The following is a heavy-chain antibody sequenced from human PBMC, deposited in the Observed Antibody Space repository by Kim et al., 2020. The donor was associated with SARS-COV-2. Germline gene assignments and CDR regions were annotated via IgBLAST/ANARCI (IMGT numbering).Heavy chain of an antibody. J-gene: IGHJ5*02. Sequence: SVKVSCKASGGTFSSYAISWVRQAPGQGLEWMGRIIPILGIANYAQKFQGRVTITADKSTSTAYMELSSLRSEDTAVYYCAREDDYPDGGWFDPWGQGTLVTVSS. CDR3: AREDDYPDGGWFDP. CDR2: IIPILGIA. V-gene: IGHV1-69*04. CDR1: GGTFSSYA. D-gene: IGHD3-16*01.